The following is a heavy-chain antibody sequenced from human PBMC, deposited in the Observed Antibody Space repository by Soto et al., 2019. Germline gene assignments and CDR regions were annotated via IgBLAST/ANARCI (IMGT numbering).Heavy chain of an antibody. V-gene: IGHV1-69*01. CDR1: GGTFNSYS. D-gene: IGHD3-3*02. CDR3: VRARDKLGWFDP. J-gene: IGHJ5*02. Sequence: VQLVQSGPEVKRTGSSVMVSCKTSGGTFNSYSTGWVRQAPGQGLEWMGELIPVFKKPNYAQKFQGRVTITADESSSTAYMELSSLASEDTAVYYCVRARDKLGWFDPWGQGTLVTVSS. CDR2: LIPVFKKP.